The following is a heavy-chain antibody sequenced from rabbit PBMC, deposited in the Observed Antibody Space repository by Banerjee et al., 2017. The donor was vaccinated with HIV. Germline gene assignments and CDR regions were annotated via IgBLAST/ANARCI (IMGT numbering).Heavy chain of an antibody. D-gene: IGHD1-1*01. Sequence: QSLEESGGDLVKPGASLTLTCTASGFSFSSSYYISWVRQAPGKGLEWIAYIDTGSGSTYYASWAKGRFTISRTSTTVDLQMTSLTAADTATYFCARGGISYFDLWGPGTLVTVS. CDR2: IDTGSGST. V-gene: IGHV1S40*01. CDR3: ARGGISYFDL. CDR1: GFSFSSSYY. J-gene: IGHJ4*01.